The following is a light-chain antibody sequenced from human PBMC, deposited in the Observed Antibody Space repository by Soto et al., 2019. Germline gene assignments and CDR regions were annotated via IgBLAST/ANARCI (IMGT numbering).Light chain of an antibody. Sequence: QSALTQPPSASGSPGQSVTISCTGTSSDIGAYNYVSWYQQPPGKAPQVMIYDVSKRPSGVPDRFSGSKAGNTASLTVSGLQAEDEGDYYCSSYAGSNSDVFGTGTKLTVL. CDR2: DVS. CDR3: SSYAGSNSDV. V-gene: IGLV2-8*01. CDR1: SSDIGAYNY. J-gene: IGLJ1*01.